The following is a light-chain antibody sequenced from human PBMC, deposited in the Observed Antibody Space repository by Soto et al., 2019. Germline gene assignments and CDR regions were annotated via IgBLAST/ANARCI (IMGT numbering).Light chain of an antibody. CDR3: CSSAPESTYV. CDR2: KGT. V-gene: IGLV2-23*01. Sequence: QSVLAQPASVSGSPGQSITISCTGTSDDVGAYNSVSWYQQLPHKAPQVILYKGTQRPSGVSSRFSGSTSGNAASLTISGLQADDGADYFCCSSAPESTYVFGTGTKVTVL. J-gene: IGLJ1*01. CDR1: SDDVGAYNS.